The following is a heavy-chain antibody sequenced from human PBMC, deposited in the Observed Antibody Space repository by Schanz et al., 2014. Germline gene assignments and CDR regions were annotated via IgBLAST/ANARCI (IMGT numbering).Heavy chain of an antibody. V-gene: IGHV4-61*02. D-gene: IGHD2-2*02. CDR3: ARGGARRFPVVPDAIQGLRGHYYYYYLDV. J-gene: IGHJ6*03. CDR1: GGSISSGSYY. Sequence: QVQLQESGPGLVKPSQTLSLTCSVSGGSISSGSYYWNWIRQPAGMGLEWIGRVYTSGSTNYNPSLKSRVPITLDTSKTQFPRKLSSGPAADTAVYYCARGGARRFPVVPDAIQGLRGHYYYYYLDVWGKGTTVTASS. CDR2: VYTSGST.